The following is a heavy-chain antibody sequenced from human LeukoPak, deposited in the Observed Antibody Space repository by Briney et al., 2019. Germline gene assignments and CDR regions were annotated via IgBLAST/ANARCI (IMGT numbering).Heavy chain of an antibody. D-gene: IGHD3-10*01. CDR3: ARSYGSGRRDAFDI. V-gene: IGHV1-2*02. CDR1: GYTFTDYY. CDR2: INPTSGGT. Sequence: ASVKVPCKSSGYTFTDYYMHWVRQAPGQGLEWMGWINPTSGGTNLAQKFQARVTMTRDTSISTAYMELRRLRSDDTAVYYCARSYGSGRRDAFDIWGQGTLVTVSP. J-gene: IGHJ3*02.